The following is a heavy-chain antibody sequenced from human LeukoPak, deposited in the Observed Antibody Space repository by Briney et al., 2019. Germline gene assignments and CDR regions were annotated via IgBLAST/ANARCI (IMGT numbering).Heavy chain of an antibody. V-gene: IGHV3-23*01. CDR3: AKESAHFDY. CDR1: GFSFSSFA. CDR2: ISGSGGST. J-gene: IGHJ4*02. Sequence: TGGSLRLSCAASGFSFSSFAMSWVRQAPGKGLEWVSVISGSGGSTHYADSVKGRFTISRDNSKSTLYLQMNSLRAEDTAVYYCAKESAHFDYWGQGTLVTVSS.